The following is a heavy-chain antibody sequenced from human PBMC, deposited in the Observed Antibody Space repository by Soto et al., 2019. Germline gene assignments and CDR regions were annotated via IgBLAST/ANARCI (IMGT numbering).Heavy chain of an antibody. CDR3: ETVDTAFDY. J-gene: IGHJ4*02. Sequence: QVQLVESGGGVVQPGRSLRLSCAASGFTFSSYGMHWVRQAPGKGLEWVAVIWYDGSNKYYADSVKGRFTISRDNYKNTLYLKMNSLRAEDTAVYYCETVDTAFDYLGQGTLVTVSS. CDR1: GFTFSSYG. V-gene: IGHV3-33*01. CDR2: IWYDGSNK. D-gene: IGHD5-18*01.